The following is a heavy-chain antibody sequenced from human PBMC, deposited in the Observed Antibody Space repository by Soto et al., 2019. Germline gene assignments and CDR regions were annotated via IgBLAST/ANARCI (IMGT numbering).Heavy chain of an antibody. CDR1: GYTFTSYG. V-gene: IGHV1-18*01. CDR3: ASKYCSGGSCYYPNDAFDI. D-gene: IGHD2-15*01. CDR2: ISAYNGNT. Sequence: QVQLVQSGAEVKKPGASVKVSCKASGYTFTSYGISWVRQAPGQGLEWMGWISAYNGNTNYAQKLQGRVTMTTDTSTSTAYMELRSLRSDDTAVYYCASKYCSGGSCYYPNDAFDIWGQGTMVTVSS. J-gene: IGHJ3*02.